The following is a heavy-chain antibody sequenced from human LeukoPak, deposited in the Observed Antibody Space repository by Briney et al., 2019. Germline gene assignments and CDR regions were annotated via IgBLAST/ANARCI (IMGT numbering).Heavy chain of an antibody. CDR1: GFTFTYYA. Sequence: GGSLRLSCAASGFTFTYYAMHWVRQSPGKGLEWVSVVSNDGSNQDYTDSVKGRFIISRDDSKSTVYMQMNSLRVDDTAMYYCARGPDPVVRGPRRAFDLWGQGTMVTVSS. V-gene: IGHV3-30-3*01. CDR2: VSNDGSNQ. D-gene: IGHD3-10*01. J-gene: IGHJ3*01. CDR3: ARGPDPVVRGPRRAFDL.